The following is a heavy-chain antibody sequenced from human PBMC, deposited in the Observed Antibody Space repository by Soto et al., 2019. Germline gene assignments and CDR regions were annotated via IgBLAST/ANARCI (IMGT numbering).Heavy chain of an antibody. Sequence: GASVKVSCKASGGTFSSYTISWVRQAPGQGLEWMGRIIPILGIANYAQKFQGRVTITADKFTSTAYMELSSLRSEDTAVYYCARSRTTSDAFDIWGQGTMVTVSS. CDR3: ARSRTTSDAFDI. V-gene: IGHV1-69*02. CDR1: GGTFSSYT. J-gene: IGHJ3*02. CDR2: IIPILGIA. D-gene: IGHD4-17*01.